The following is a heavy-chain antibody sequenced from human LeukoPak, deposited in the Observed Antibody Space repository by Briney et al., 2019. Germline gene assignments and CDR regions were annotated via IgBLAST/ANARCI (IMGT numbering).Heavy chain of an antibody. CDR2: INWNSGSV. CDR1: GFNFEVFA. Sequence: GGSLRLSCAASGFNFEVFALFWVRQAPGRGLQYVSGINWNSGSVDFADSVRGRFTTSRDNPKNSLYLQMNSLTAEDTAVYYCAKGTGGYYGPFDSWGQGTLVTVSS. J-gene: IGHJ4*02. D-gene: IGHD3-22*01. CDR3: AKGTGGYYGPFDS. V-gene: IGHV3-9*01.